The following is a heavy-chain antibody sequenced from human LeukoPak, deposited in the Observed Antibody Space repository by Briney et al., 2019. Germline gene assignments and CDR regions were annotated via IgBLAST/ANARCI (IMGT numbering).Heavy chain of an antibody. V-gene: IGHV4-39*07. CDR1: GGSISSGSYY. D-gene: IGHD3-9*01. CDR2: IYYSGST. Sequence: SETLSLTCTVSGGSISSGSYYWSWIRQPAGKGLEWIGSIYYSGSTYYNPSLKSRVTISVDTSKNQFSLKLSSVTAADTAVYYCARIIRRYYDILTGSPGMDVWGQGTTVTVSS. CDR3: ARIIRRYYDILTGSPGMDV. J-gene: IGHJ6*02.